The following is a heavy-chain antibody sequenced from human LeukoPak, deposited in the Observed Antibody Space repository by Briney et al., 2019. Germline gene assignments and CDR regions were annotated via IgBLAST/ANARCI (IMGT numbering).Heavy chain of an antibody. CDR1: GFTFSSYG. CDR3: AKDRFVGKAFDY. CDR2: ISGSGGST. J-gene: IGHJ4*02. D-gene: IGHD2-15*01. Sequence: PGGTLRLSCAASGFTFSSYGMSWVRQAPGKGLEWVSAISGSGGSTYYADSVKGRFTISRDNSRNTLYLQMNSLRAEDTAVYYCAKDRFVGKAFDYWGQGTLVTVSS. V-gene: IGHV3-23*01.